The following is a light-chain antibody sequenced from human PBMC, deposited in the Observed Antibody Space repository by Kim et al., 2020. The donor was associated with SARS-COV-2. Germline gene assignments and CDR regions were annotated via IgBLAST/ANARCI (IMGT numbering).Light chain of an antibody. Sequence: GQSITISFSGTSSDVGRYDYVSWYQQHPGTAPKLMIYEVTKRPSGVSNRFSGSKSGNTASLTVSGLQAEDEADYYCSSYASSSTGVFGGGTQLTVL. V-gene: IGLV2-14*01. CDR1: SSDVGRYDY. CDR2: EVT. CDR3: SSYASSSTGV. J-gene: IGLJ2*01.